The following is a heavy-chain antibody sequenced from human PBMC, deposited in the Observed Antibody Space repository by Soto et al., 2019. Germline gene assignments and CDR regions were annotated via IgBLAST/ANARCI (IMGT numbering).Heavy chain of an antibody. V-gene: IGHV5-10-1*01. Sequence: PGESLKICCKGSGYSFTSYWISWVRQMPGKGREWMGRIDPSDSYTNYSPSFQGHVTISADKSISTAYLQWSSLKASDTAMYYCAGKQGLNSDPDYYYYYGMDVWGQGTTVTVSS. J-gene: IGHJ6*02. CDR3: AGKQGLNSDPDYYYYYGMDV. D-gene: IGHD1-20*01. CDR1: GYSFTSYW. CDR2: IDPSDSYT.